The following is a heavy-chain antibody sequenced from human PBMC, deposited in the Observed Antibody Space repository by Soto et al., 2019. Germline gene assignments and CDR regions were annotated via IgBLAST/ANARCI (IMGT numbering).Heavy chain of an antibody. CDR1: GFTFSSYA. V-gene: IGHV3-23*01. J-gene: IGHJ4*02. Sequence: EVPLLESGGGSVQPGGSLRLSCAASGFTFSSYAMRWVRQAPGKGLEWVSAISGSGYSTYYADSVKGRFTISRDNSKNTLYLQMNSLRAEDTAVYYCAKTLYYYDTSGYQWGQGTLVTVSS. D-gene: IGHD3-22*01. CDR2: ISGSGYST. CDR3: AKTLYYYDTSGYQ.